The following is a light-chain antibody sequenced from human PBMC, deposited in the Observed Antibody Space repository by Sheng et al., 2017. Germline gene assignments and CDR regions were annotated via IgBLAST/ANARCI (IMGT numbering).Light chain of an antibody. V-gene: IGKV1-39*01. J-gene: IGKJ1*01. CDR2: AAS. CDR3: QQSYTIPPA. CDR1: QISATY. Sequence: DIQMTQSPSSLSASVGDRVTITCRASQISATYLNWYQQKPGKAPKLLIYAASSLRSGVSSRFSGTGSGTDFTLIINSLQPEDVATYFCQQSYTIPPAFGQGDQGGDQT.